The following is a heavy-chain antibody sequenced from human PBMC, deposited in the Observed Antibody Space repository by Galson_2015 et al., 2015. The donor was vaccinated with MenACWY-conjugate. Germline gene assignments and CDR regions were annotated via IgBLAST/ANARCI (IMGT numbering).Heavy chain of an antibody. CDR1: GFTFSNYN. V-gene: IGHV3-21*01. CDR2: ISSTGSYI. CDR3: AKGTTASRANWFDP. Sequence: SLRLSCAASGFTFSNYNMNWVRQTPGKGLEWVSCISSTGSYIYYADSLKGRFTISRDNAKNSLYLQMNSLTSEDTAVYYCAKGTTASRANWFDPGGQGTLVTVSS. J-gene: IGHJ5*02. D-gene: IGHD6-6*01.